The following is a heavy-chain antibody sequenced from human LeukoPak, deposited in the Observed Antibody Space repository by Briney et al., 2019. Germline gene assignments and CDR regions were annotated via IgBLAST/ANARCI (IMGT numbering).Heavy chain of an antibody. J-gene: IGHJ4*02. CDR1: GFTFSDYY. D-gene: IGHD5-24*01. CDR2: ISSSGSTI. CDR3: ARDRRWLQLGYFDY. Sequence: PGGSLRLSCAAPGFTFSDYYMSWIRQAPGKGLEWVSYISSSGSTIYYADSVKGRFTISRDNAKNSLYLQMNSLRAEDTAVYYCARDRRWLQLGYFDYWGQGTLVTVSS. V-gene: IGHV3-11*04.